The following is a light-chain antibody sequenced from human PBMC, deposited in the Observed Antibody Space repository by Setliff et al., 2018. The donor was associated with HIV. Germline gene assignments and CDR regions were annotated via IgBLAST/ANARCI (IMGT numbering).Light chain of an antibody. CDR1: SSDIGGYNY. Sequence: QSALAQPASVSGSPGQSITISCTGTSSDIGGYNYVSWYQPHPGKAPKLMIYEVSHRPSGVSNRFSGSKSGNTASLTISGLQAEDEADYYCSSYTSSSTLNYVFGTGTKVTVL. CDR2: EVS. V-gene: IGLV2-14*01. CDR3: SSYTSSSTLNYV. J-gene: IGLJ1*01.